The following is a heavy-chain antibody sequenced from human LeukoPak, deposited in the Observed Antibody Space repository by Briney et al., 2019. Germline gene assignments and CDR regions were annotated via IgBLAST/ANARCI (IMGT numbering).Heavy chain of an antibody. CDR2: IKSKTDGGTT. V-gene: IGHV3-15*01. Sequence: GGSLRLSCAASGFTFSSAWMTWVRQAPGKGLEWVGRIKSKTDGGTTDYSVPVQGRFTISRDDSKNTLYLQMNSLKSEDTAVYYCTTDPQHTAPPSYWGQGTLVTVSS. J-gene: IGHJ4*02. CDR1: GFTFSSAW. CDR3: TTDPQHTAPPSY. D-gene: IGHD5-18*01.